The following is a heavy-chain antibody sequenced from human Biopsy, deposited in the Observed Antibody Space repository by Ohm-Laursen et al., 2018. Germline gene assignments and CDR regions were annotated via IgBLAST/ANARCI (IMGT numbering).Heavy chain of an antibody. CDR2: IYTIGDT. J-gene: IGHJ3*01. CDR3: AREDEGLLRALDL. CDR1: GASMAGYF. D-gene: IGHD3-3*01. V-gene: IGHV4-4*07. Sequence: SETLSLTCTVSGASMAGYFWTWVRQPAGKGLEWIGHIYTIGDTTYNPSLESRVTMPLDTSKNQFSLKMTSLTAADTAVYFCAREDEGLLRALDLWGQGTMVTVSS.